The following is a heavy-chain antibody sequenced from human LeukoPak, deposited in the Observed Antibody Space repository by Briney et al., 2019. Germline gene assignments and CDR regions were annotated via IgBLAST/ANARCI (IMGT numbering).Heavy chain of an antibody. J-gene: IGHJ3*02. CDR2: ISSNGGST. V-gene: IGHV3-64*01. CDR3: ARGLDYGDYGRYAFDI. D-gene: IGHD4-17*01. CDR1: GLTFHDYA. Sequence: GGSLRLSCVASGLTFHDYAMHWVRQAPGKGLEYVSAISSNGGSTYYVNSVKGRFTISRDNSKNTLYLQMGSLRAEDMAVYYCARGLDYGDYGRYAFDIWGQGTMVTVSS.